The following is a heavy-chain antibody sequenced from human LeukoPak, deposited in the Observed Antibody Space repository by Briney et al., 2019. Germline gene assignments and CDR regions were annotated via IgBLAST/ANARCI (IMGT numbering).Heavy chain of an antibody. Sequence: SQTLSLTCAISGDSVSSNSAAWNWIRQSPSRGLEWLGRTYYRSKWYNDYAVSVKSRITINPDTSKNQFSLQLNSVTPEDTAVYYCASAYCSSTSCFLYYYYYMDVWGKGTTVTISS. V-gene: IGHV6-1*01. D-gene: IGHD2-2*01. J-gene: IGHJ6*03. CDR2: TYYRSKWYN. CDR1: GDSVSSNSAA. CDR3: ASAYCSSTSCFLYYYYYMDV.